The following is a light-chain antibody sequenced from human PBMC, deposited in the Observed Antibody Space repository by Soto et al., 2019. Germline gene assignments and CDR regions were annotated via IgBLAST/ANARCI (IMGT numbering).Light chain of an antibody. V-gene: IGKV3-15*01. CDR2: GAS. Sequence: EIVMTQSPATLSVSPGEGATLSCRASQSMGINVAWYQQKPGQAPRLLIYGASTRAAGIPARFSGSGSGTEFTLTISSLQPDDFATYYCQHYNSYSEAFGQGTKVDIK. CDR3: QHYNSYSEA. CDR1: QSMGIN. J-gene: IGKJ1*01.